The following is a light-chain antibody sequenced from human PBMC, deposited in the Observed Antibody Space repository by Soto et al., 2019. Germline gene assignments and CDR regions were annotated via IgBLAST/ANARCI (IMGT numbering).Light chain of an antibody. CDR3: CSFAGNYTLL. Sequence: QSALTQPRSGSGSPGQSVTVSCTGTSSDVGIYNYVSWYQHRPGTAPQVMIYDVTRRPSGVPDRFSGSKSAITASLTISGLQAEDEADYYCCSFAGNYTLLFGGGTKVTVL. CDR1: SSDVGIYNY. V-gene: IGLV2-11*01. J-gene: IGLJ2*01. CDR2: DVT.